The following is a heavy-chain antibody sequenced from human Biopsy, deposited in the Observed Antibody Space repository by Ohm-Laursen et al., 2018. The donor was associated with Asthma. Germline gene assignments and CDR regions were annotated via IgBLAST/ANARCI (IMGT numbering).Heavy chain of an antibody. D-gene: IGHD3-3*02. Sequence: GSLRLSCSASGFSFSDYYMTWMRQAPGKGLEWVSSISSSGSTTYPAESVKGRFTISRDNAQKSLFLQMGSLRAEDTAIYYCARTFHFWSPYHAEHYQLWGQGTLVTVSS. CDR3: ARTFHFWSPYHAEHYQL. CDR2: ISSSGSTT. CDR1: GFSFSDYY. V-gene: IGHV3-11*01. J-gene: IGHJ1*01.